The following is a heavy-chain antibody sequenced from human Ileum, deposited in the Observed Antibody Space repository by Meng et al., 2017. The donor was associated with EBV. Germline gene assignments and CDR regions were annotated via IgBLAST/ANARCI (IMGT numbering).Heavy chain of an antibody. CDR1: GGSVISNNW. CDR2: IFHIGST. Sequence: QVQLQESGPRLVKPSGTLSLTCVVSGGSVISNNWWSWVRQPPGKGLEWIGEIFHIGSTNNSPSLKSRVTISVDNSKNQFSLSLTSVTAADTAIYYCAKVSLTGTFYDHWGQGILVTVSS. D-gene: IGHD3-9*01. J-gene: IGHJ4*02. CDR3: AKVSLTGTFYDH. V-gene: IGHV4-4*02.